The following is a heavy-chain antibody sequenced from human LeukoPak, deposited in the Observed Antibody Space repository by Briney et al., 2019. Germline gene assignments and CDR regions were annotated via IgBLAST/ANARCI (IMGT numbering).Heavy chain of an antibody. Sequence: SETLSPTCTVSGGSISSGSYYWSWIRQPAGKGLEWIGRIYTSGSTNYNPSLKSRVTISVDTSKNQFSLKLSSVTAADTAVYYCARDYYDSSGYYDVGAFDIWGQGTMVTVSS. CDR2: IYTSGST. D-gene: IGHD3-22*01. J-gene: IGHJ3*02. CDR1: GGSISSGSYY. CDR3: ARDYYDSSGYYDVGAFDI. V-gene: IGHV4-61*02.